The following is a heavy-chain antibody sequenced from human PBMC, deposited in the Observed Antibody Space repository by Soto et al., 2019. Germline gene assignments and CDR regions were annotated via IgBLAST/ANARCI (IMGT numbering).Heavy chain of an antibody. CDR3: ARVRYSGYDLDY. J-gene: IGHJ4*02. V-gene: IGHV1-69*13. Sequence: ASVKVSCKASGGTFSSYAISWVRQAPGQGLEWMGGIIPIFGTANYAQKFQGRVTITADESTSTAYMELSSLRSEDTAVYYCARVRYSGYDLDYWGQGTLVTVSS. D-gene: IGHD5-12*01. CDR2: IIPIFGTA. CDR1: GGTFSSYA.